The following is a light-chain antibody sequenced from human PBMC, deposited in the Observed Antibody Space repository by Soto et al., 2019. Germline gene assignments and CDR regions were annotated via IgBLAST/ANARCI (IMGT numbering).Light chain of an antibody. CDR3: SSYTSFSTYV. Sequence: QSVLTQPASVSGSPGQSITISCTGTSSDVGGYNYVSWYQQHPGKAPKLMIYEVSNRPSGVSNRFSGSKSDNTASLTISGLQAEDEADYYCSSYTSFSTYVFGTGTKATVL. J-gene: IGLJ1*01. V-gene: IGLV2-14*01. CDR1: SSDVGGYNY. CDR2: EVS.